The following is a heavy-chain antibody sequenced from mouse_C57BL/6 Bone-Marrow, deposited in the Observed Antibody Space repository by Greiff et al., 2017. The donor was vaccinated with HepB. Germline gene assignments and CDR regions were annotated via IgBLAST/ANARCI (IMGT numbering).Heavy chain of an antibody. Sequence: QVQLQQPGAELVKPGASVKISCKASGYAFSSSWMNWVKQRPGKGLEWIGRIYPGDGDTNYNGKFKGKATLTADKSSSTAYMQLSSLTSEDSAVYFCARKVTTVVEDWYFDVWGTGTTVTVSS. D-gene: IGHD1-1*01. CDR1: GYAFSSSW. CDR3: ARKVTTVVEDWYFDV. CDR2: IYPGDGDT. J-gene: IGHJ1*03. V-gene: IGHV1-82*01.